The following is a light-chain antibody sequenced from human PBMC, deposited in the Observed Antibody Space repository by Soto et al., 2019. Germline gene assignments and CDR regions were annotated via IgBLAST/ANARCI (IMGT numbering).Light chain of an antibody. CDR3: AVWDDALSGFVL. J-gene: IGLJ2*01. Sequence: QSVLTQPPSASGTPGQSVNISCAGSTANVGTNYVYWYRHFPGTAPELLIYRGNLRPTGVPDRFSSSKSGASASLAISGLRSDDEGDYYCAVWDDALSGFVLFGGGTKLTVL. V-gene: IGLV1-47*01. CDR1: TANVGTNY. CDR2: RGN.